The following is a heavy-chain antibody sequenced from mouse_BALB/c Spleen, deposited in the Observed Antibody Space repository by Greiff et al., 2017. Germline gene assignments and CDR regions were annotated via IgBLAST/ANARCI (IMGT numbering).Heavy chain of an antibody. D-gene: IGHD1-1*01. CDR3: ARADYYGSRDY. CDR2: ISSGGST. CDR1: GFTFSSYA. V-gene: IGHV5-6-5*01. J-gene: IGHJ2*01. Sequence: EVLLVESGGGLVKPGGSLKLSCAASGFTFSSYAMSWVRQTPEKRLEWVASISSGGSTYYPDSVKGRLTISRDNARNNLYLQMSSLSSGDTAMYYCARADYYGSRDYGGRGTTHTVST.